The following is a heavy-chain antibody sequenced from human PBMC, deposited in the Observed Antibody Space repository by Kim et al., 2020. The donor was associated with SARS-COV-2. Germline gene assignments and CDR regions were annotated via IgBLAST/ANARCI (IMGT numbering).Heavy chain of an antibody. Sequence: VKGRFTITRDNSKNTLYLQMNSLRAEDTAVYYCAKAGKEVAYSSLHFDYWGHGTLVTVSS. CDR3: AKAGKEVAYSSLHFDY. J-gene: IGHJ4*01. D-gene: IGHD6-6*01. V-gene: IGHV3-23*01.